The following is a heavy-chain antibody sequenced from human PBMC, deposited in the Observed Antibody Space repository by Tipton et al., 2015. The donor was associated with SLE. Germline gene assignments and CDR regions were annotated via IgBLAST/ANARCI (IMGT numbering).Heavy chain of an antibody. Sequence: SLRLSCAASGFTVSTTYMNWVRQAPGKGLEWVANIKQDGSSKAYVDSVKGRFTISRDNAKNSLFLQMNSLRADDTAVYYCVRAFPYDYANNWGRGTLVTVSS. CDR2: IKQDGSSK. CDR3: VRAFPYDYANN. V-gene: IGHV3-7*01. J-gene: IGHJ4*02. CDR1: GFTVSTTY. D-gene: IGHD4-17*01.